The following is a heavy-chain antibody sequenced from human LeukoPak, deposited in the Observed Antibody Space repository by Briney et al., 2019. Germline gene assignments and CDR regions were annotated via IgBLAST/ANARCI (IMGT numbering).Heavy chain of an antibody. CDR2: INPNSGGT. J-gene: IGHJ4*02. V-gene: IGHV1-2*02. CDR3: ARDLEVTGDCYFDY. CDR1: GYTFTGYY. D-gene: IGHD7-27*01. Sequence: ASVKVSCEASGYTFTGYYMHWVRQAPGQGHEWMGWINPNSGGTKYAQKFQGRVTMTRDTSISTAYMELSRLRSDDTAVYYCARDLEVTGDCYFDYWGQGTLVTVSS.